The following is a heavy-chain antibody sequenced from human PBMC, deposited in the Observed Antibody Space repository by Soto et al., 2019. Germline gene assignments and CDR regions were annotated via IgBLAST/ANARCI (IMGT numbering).Heavy chain of an antibody. Sequence: VQLVESGGGVVQPGRSLRLSCAASGFSFSDYGMRWVRQAPGKGLEWVAVVSHDGRNTHYADSVKGRFTISRDSSKNTVSLEMTSLRAEDTAVYYCAKGGRQWLVTSDFNYWGQGALVTVSS. J-gene: IGHJ4*02. CDR2: VSHDGRNT. V-gene: IGHV3-30*18. CDR1: GFSFSDYG. D-gene: IGHD6-19*01. CDR3: AKGGRQWLVTSDFNY.